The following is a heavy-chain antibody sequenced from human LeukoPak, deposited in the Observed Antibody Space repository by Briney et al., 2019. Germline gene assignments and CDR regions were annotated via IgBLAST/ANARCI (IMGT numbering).Heavy chain of an antibody. V-gene: IGHV3-15*01. D-gene: IGHD5-18*01. CDR2: IKSKTDGGTT. Sequence: GRSLRLSCAASGFTFSNAWMSWVRQAPGKGLEWVGRIKSKTDGGTTDYAAPVKGRFTISRDDSKNTLYLQMNSLKTEDTAVYYCTTRWIQLWSYYYGMDVWGQGTTVTVSS. CDR3: TTRWIQLWSYYYGMDV. J-gene: IGHJ6*02. CDR1: GFTFSNAW.